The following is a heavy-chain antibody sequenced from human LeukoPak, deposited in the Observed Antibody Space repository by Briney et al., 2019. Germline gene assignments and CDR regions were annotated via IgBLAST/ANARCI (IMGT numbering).Heavy chain of an antibody. J-gene: IGHJ4*02. Sequence: GESLKISCQASGYSFSNYWIGWVRQLPDKGLKWMAIIYPGDSDIRYSPSSQGRVTISADKSINTAYLQWSSLKASDTAIYYCARLQSLATVAFFFDSWGQGTLVTVSS. CDR1: GYSFSNYW. CDR2: IYPGDSDI. D-gene: IGHD4-11*01. V-gene: IGHV5-51*01. CDR3: ARLQSLATVAFFFDS.